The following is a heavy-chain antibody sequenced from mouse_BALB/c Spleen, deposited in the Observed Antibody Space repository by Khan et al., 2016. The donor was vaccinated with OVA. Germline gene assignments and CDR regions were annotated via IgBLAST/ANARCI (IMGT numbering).Heavy chain of an antibody. CDR2: IRLKYDDYVT. J-gene: IGHJ2*01. Sequence: EVQLVETGGGLVQPRGSMKLSCVASGFTFSNYWMNWVRQSPVKGLEWFVEIRLKYDDYVTHYAEPVKGRFTISRDDSKSSGYLQMNNLRAEDTGIYYGSILLWGQGTTLTVSS. CDR3: SILL. V-gene: IGHV6-6*02. CDR1: GFTFSNYW.